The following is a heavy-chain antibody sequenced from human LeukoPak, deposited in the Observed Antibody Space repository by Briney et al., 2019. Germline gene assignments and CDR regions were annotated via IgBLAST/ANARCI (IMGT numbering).Heavy chain of an antibody. CDR1: GYTFTSYY. Sequence: ASVTVSCKASGYTFTSYYMHWVRQAPGQGLEWMGIINPSGGSTNYAQKFQGRVTITADESTSTAYMELSSLRSEDTAVYYCATLWFGELPFYFDYWGQGTLVTVSS. J-gene: IGHJ4*02. CDR3: ATLWFGELPFYFDY. CDR2: INPSGGST. D-gene: IGHD3-10*01. V-gene: IGHV1-46*01.